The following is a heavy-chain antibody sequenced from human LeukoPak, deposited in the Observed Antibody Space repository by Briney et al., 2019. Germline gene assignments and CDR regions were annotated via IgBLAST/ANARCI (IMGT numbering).Heavy chain of an antibody. D-gene: IGHD3-22*01. CDR3: ARDKDSRLFGHYFDY. CDR2: IYHSGST. J-gene: IGHJ4*02. CDR1: GVSISSSNW. Sequence: SETLSLTCAVSGVSISSSNWWSWVRQPPGKGLEWIGEIYHSGSTNYNPSLKSRVTISVDKSKNQFSLKLSSVTAADTAVYYCARDKDSRLFGHYFDYWGQGTLVTVSS. V-gene: IGHV4-4*02.